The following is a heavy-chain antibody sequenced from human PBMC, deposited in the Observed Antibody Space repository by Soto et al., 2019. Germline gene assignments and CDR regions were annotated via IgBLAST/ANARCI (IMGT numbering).Heavy chain of an antibody. V-gene: IGHV3-23*01. CDR3: AKDLWFGVGLSGGYFDY. CDR1: GFTFSSYA. CDR2: ISGTGDRT. Sequence: EVQLLESGGGLVQPGGSLRLSCAASGFTFSSYAMGWVRQTPGKGLEWVSAISGTGDRTFYADSVKGRFTISRDNSXKLXSLQMNSLRAEETCVYYCAKDLWFGVGLSGGYFDYWGQGTLVTVSS. J-gene: IGHJ4*02. D-gene: IGHD3-10*01.